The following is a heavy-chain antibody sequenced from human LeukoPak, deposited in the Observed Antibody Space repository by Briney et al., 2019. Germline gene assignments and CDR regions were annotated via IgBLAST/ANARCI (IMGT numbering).Heavy chain of an antibody. D-gene: IGHD4-17*01. J-gene: IGHJ4*02. Sequence: GGSLKLSCAASGFTVSSNYMSWVRQAPGKGLEWVSAISGSGGSTYYADSVKGRFTISRDNSKNTLYLQMNSLRAEDTAVYYCAKDAPTVTTVDYFDYWGQGTLVTVSS. CDR1: GFTVSSNY. CDR2: ISGSGGST. V-gene: IGHV3-23*01. CDR3: AKDAPTVTTVDYFDY.